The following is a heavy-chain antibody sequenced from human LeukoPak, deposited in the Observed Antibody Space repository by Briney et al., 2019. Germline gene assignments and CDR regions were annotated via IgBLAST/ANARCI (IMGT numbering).Heavy chain of an antibody. J-gene: IGHJ4*02. D-gene: IGHD3-10*02. V-gene: IGHV4-4*07. CDR1: GGSISAYY. Sequence: SETLSLTSVVSGGSISAYYWNWIRQPAGKGLEWIGRLHSSGETTSNPSLMSRATMSLDTSRNHFSLNLTSVTAADTAIYYCATMFGESSDFDRWGQGTLVTVSS. CDR3: ATMFGESSDFDR. CDR2: LHSSGET.